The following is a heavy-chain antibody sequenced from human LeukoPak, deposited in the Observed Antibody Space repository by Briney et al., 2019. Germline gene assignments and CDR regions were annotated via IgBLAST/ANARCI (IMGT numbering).Heavy chain of an antibody. J-gene: IGHJ4*02. V-gene: IGHV4-59*01. CDR3: ASSEGRDGYNFDY. CDR2: IYYSGST. Sequence: SETLSLTCTVSGGSISSYYWSWIRQPPGKGLEWIGYIYYSGSTNYNPSLTSRVTISVATSKNQFSLKLSSVTAADTAVYYCASSEGRDGYNFDYWGQGTLVTVSS. CDR1: GGSISSYY. D-gene: IGHD5-24*01.